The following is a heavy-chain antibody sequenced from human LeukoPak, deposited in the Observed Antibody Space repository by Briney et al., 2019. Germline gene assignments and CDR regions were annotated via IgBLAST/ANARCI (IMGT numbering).Heavy chain of an antibody. CDR1: GGSISSYY. D-gene: IGHD7-27*01. J-gene: IGHJ5*02. V-gene: IGHV4-59*01. Sequence: SETLSLTCTVSGGSISSYYWSWIRQPPGKGLEWIGYIYYTGSTNYNPSLRSRVTISVDTSKNQFSLKLSSVTAADTAVYYCARATTGEPYSWFDPWGQGALVTVSS. CDR2: IYYTGST. CDR3: ARATTGEPYSWFDP.